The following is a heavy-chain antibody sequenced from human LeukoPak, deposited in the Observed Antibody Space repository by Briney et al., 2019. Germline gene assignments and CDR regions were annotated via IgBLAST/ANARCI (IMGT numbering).Heavy chain of an antibody. J-gene: IGHJ3*02. CDR3: AKSYGSGSYEGGAFDI. Sequence: GGSLRLSCAASGFTFSSYGMHWVRQAPGKGLEWVAFIRYDGSNKYYADSVKGRFTISRDNSKNPLYLQMNSLRAEDTAVYYCAKSYGSGSYEGGAFDIWGQGTMVTVSS. D-gene: IGHD3-10*01. CDR1: GFTFSSYG. CDR2: IRYDGSNK. V-gene: IGHV3-30*02.